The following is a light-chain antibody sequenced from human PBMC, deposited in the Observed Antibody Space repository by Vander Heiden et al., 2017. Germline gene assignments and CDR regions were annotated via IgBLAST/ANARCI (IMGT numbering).Light chain of an antibody. CDR3: SSYAGSNTWV. Sequence: QSALTQPPSASRSPGQSVTISCTGTSSDVGGYNYVTWYQQHPDKAPKLIIYEVSKRPSGVPDRFSGSKSGNTASLTVSGLQAEDDADYYCSSYAGSNTWVFGGGTKLTVL. CDR1: SSDVGGYNY. J-gene: IGLJ3*02. V-gene: IGLV2-8*01. CDR2: EVS.